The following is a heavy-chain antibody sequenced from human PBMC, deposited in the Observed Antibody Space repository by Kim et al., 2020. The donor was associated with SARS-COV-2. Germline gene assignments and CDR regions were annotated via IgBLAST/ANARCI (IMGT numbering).Heavy chain of an antibody. CDR1: GGSFSGYY. CDR2: INHSGST. V-gene: IGHV4-34*01. J-gene: IGHJ5*02. Sequence: SETLSLTCAVYGGSFSGYYWSWIRQPPGKGLEWIGEINHSGSTNYNPSLKSRVTISVDTSKNQFSLKLSSVTAADTGVYYCAGGPGYSSSWYGARNWFDPWGQGTLVTVSS. D-gene: IGHD6-13*01. CDR3: AGGPGYSSSWYGARNWFDP.